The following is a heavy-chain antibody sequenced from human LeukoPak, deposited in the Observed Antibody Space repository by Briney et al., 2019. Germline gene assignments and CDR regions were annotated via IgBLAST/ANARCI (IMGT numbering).Heavy chain of an antibody. Sequence: ASVKVSCKASGYTFTGYYMHWVRQAPGQGLEWMRWINPNSGGTNYAQKFQGRVTMTRDTPISTAYMELSRLRSDDTAVYYCARDRGVVVVAASDAFDIWGQGKMVTVSS. CDR1: GYTFTGYY. CDR2: INPNSGGT. D-gene: IGHD2-15*01. CDR3: ARDRGVVVVAASDAFDI. V-gene: IGHV1-2*02. J-gene: IGHJ3*02.